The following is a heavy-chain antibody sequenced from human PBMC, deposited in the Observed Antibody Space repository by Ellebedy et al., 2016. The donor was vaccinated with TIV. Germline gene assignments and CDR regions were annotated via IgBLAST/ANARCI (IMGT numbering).Heavy chain of an antibody. CDR3: ARAAYCGGDCYWRAGPFDY. Sequence: GESLKISCAASGFTFSSYEMNWVRQAPGKGLEWVSYISSSGSTIYYADSVKGRFTISRDNAKNSLYLQMNSLRAEDTAVYYCARAAYCGGDCYWRAGPFDYWGQGTLVTVSS. CDR2: ISSSGSTI. J-gene: IGHJ4*02. D-gene: IGHD2-21*02. CDR1: GFTFSSYE. V-gene: IGHV3-48*03.